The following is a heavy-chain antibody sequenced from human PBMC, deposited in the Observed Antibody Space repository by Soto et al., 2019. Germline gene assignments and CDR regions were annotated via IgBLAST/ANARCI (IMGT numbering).Heavy chain of an antibody. CDR2: ISSSSSYI. CDR1: GFTFSSYS. CDR3: ARDCLLSSTSCPNFDY. J-gene: IGHJ4*02. V-gene: IGHV3-21*01. Sequence: EVQLVESGGGLVKPGGSLRLSCAASGFTFSSYSMNWVRQAPGKGLEWVSSISSSSSYIYYADSVKGRFTISRDNAKNSLYLQMNSLRAEDTAVYYCARDCLLSSTSCPNFDYWGQGTLVTVSS. D-gene: IGHD2-2*01.